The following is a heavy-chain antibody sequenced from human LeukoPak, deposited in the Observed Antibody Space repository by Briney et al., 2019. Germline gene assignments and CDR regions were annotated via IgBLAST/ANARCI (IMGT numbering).Heavy chain of an antibody. CDR3: AKSSGSYYGGGY. CDR1: GFTFSSYA. D-gene: IGHD1-26*01. Sequence: TGGSLRLSCAASGFTFSSYAMSWVRQAPGKGLEWVSAISGSGGSTYYADSAKGRFTISRDNSKNTLYLQMNSLRAEDTAVYYCAKSSGSYYGGGYWGQGTLVTVSS. CDR2: ISGSGGST. J-gene: IGHJ4*02. V-gene: IGHV3-23*01.